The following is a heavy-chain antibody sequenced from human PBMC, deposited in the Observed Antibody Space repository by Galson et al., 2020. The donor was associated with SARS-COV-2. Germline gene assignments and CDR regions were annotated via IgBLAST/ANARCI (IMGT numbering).Heavy chain of an antibody. CDR2: LSPNGGTS. V-gene: IGHV3-64D*06. J-gene: IGHJ5*02. CDR1: GFIFSDYA. CDR3: LSYSSTRQNH. D-gene: IGHD2-2*01. Sequence: GESLKISCSASGFIFSDYAMHWVRQAPGKGLEYVSALSPNGGTSFYADSVNGRFTMSRDNSNNMFYLQMTALRLEDTALYYCLSYSSTRQNHWGQGTQVTVSS.